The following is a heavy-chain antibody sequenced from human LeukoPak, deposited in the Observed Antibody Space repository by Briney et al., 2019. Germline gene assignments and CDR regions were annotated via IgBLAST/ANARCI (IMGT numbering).Heavy chain of an antibody. V-gene: IGHV3-23*01. J-gene: IGHJ4*02. CDR2: ISGSGGST. D-gene: IGHD6-19*01. CDR3: ALRERGAVAGNY. Sequence: PGGSLRLSSAASGFTFSSYWMHWVRQAPGKGLEWVSAISGSGGSTYYADSVKGRFTISRDNSKNTLYLQMNSLRAEDTAVYYCALRERGAVAGNYWGQRTLVTVSS. CDR1: GFTFSSYW.